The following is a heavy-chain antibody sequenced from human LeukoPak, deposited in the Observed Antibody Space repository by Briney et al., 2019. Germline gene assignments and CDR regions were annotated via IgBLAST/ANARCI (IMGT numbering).Heavy chain of an antibody. V-gene: IGHV3-23*01. D-gene: IGHD5-12*01. CDR2: ISGSGGST. CDR3: AKDIIVATITGRDY. CDR1: GFTFSSYA. J-gene: IGHJ4*02. Sequence: GGSLRLSCAASGFTFSSYAMSWVRQAPGKGLEWVSAISGSGGSTYYADSVKGRSTISRDNSKNTLYLQMNSLRAEDTAVYYCAKDIIVATITGRDYWGQGTLVTVSS.